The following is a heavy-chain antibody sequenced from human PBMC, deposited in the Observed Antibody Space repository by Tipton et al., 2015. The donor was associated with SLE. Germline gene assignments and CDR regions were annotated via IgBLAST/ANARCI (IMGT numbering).Heavy chain of an antibody. CDR1: GGSISSHA. CDR2: IYYGGIT. V-gene: IGHV4-59*11. D-gene: IGHD6-13*01. Sequence: TLSLTCSVSGGSISSHAWNWIRQPPGRGLEWIAFIYYGGITNYNPSLQSRVTISEDTSKNQVSLRLSSVTAADTALYYCARQRRITPTGRSLYFDYWGQGALVTVSS. J-gene: IGHJ4*02. CDR3: ARQRRITPTGRSLYFDY.